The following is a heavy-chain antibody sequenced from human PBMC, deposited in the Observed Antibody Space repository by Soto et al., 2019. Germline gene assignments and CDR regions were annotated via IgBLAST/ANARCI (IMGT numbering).Heavy chain of an antibody. Sequence: QMTLKESGPPLVKPTQTLTLTCSFSGFSLSTAGVGVGWVRQPPGQALEWLALINWSGNEHYRPSLKTRRTMTKDSFKNHVVLIMTDMDPVDTATYYCARGVATLPVFAFDVWGQGTTVTVSS. V-gene: IGHV2-5*01. D-gene: IGHD2-15*01. CDR2: INWSGNE. CDR3: ARGVATLPVFAFDV. CDR1: GFSLSTAGVG. J-gene: IGHJ3*01.